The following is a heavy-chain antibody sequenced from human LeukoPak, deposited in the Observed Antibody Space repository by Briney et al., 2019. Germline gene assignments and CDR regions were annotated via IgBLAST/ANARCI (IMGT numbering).Heavy chain of an antibody. Sequence: GGSLRLSCAASGFIFSSYWMTWIRQAPGKGLEWVANIKQDGSEKYYVDSVKGRFTISRDNAKNSLYLQMNSLRVEDTAVYYCARDGGYSAFDIWGQGTMVTVSS. CDR2: IKQDGSEK. J-gene: IGHJ3*02. CDR1: GFIFSSYW. CDR3: ARDGGYSAFDI. V-gene: IGHV3-7*01. D-gene: IGHD3-22*01.